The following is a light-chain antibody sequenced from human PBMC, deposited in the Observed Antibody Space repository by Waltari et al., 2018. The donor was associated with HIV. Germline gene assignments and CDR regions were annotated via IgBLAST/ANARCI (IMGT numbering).Light chain of an antibody. CDR2: TAS. V-gene: IGKV1-39*01. Sequence: IQLTQSPSSLSASMGDRVTLTCRASPNINIYLNWYQQKPGKAPKLLMYTASSLQSGVPSRFSGSGAGTDVTLTISSLQPEDSATFYCQQSHSNPRTFGHGTKVEIK. J-gene: IGKJ1*01. CDR1: PNINIY. CDR3: QQSHSNPRT.